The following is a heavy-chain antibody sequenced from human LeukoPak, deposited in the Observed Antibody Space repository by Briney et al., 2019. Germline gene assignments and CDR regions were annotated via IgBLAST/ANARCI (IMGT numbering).Heavy chain of an antibody. CDR3: ARRWYSSSWYHYYYMDV. V-gene: IGHV4-34*01. D-gene: IGHD6-13*01. Sequence: SETLSLTCAVYGGSFSGYYWSWIRQPPGKGLEWIGEINHSGSTNYNPSLKSRVTISVDTSKNQFSLKLSSVTAADTAVYYCARRWYSSSWYHYYYMDVWGKGTTVTISS. J-gene: IGHJ6*03. CDR1: GGSFSGYY. CDR2: INHSGST.